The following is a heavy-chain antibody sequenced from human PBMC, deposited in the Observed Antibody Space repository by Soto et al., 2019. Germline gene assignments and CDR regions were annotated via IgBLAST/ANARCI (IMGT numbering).Heavy chain of an antibody. CDR1: GGSFSGYY. CDR2: INHSGST. V-gene: IGHV4-34*01. CDR3: ARQGYCSSTSCYNYYYYGMDV. J-gene: IGHJ6*02. Sequence: SETLSLTCSVYGGSFSGYYWSWIRQPPGKGLEWIGEINHSGSTNYNPSLKSRVTISVDTSKNQFSLKLSSVTAADTAVYYCARQGYCSSTSCYNYYYYGMDVWGQGTTVTVSS. D-gene: IGHD2-2*01.